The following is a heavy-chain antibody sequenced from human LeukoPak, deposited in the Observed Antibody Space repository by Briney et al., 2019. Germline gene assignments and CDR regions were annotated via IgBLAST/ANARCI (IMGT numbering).Heavy chain of an antibody. J-gene: IGHJ1*01. Sequence: GGSLRLSCAASGFTVSSNYMSWVRQAPGKGLEWVSVSYSGGSSYYADSVKGRFTISRDNSKNTLYLQMNTLRAEDTAVYYCARQSGSFVKASDLWGQGTVVIVSS. CDR1: GFTVSSNY. D-gene: IGHD1-26*01. V-gene: IGHV3-53*01. CDR3: ARQSGSFVKASDL. CDR2: SYSGGSS.